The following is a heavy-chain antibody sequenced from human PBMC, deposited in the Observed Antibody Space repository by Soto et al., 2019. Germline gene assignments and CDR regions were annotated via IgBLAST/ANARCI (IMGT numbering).Heavy chain of an antibody. CDR2: IYNSGST. CDR1: GGSISSYY. V-gene: IGHV4-59*01. D-gene: IGHD3-3*01. J-gene: IGHJ6*02. Sequence: QVQLQDSGPGLVKPSETLSLTCTVSGGSISSYYWSWIRQPPGKGLEWIGYIYNSGSTNYNPSLKSRVTISVDTSKNQFSLKLSSVTAADTAVYYCARDGGFYYGMDVWAKGPRSPSP. CDR3: ARDGGFYYGMDV.